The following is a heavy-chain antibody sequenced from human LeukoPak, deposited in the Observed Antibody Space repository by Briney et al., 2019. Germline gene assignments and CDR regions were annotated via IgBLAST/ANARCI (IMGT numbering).Heavy chain of an antibody. Sequence: KPSETLSLTCAVYGGSFSGYYWSWIRQPPGKGLEWIGEINHSGSTNYNPSLKSRVTISVDTSKNQFSLKLSSVTAADTAVYYCARGPTYAYYFDYWGQGTLVTVSS. J-gene: IGHJ4*02. D-gene: IGHD4-17*01. CDR3: ARGPTYAYYFDY. CDR2: INHSGST. CDR1: GGSFSGYY. V-gene: IGHV4-34*01.